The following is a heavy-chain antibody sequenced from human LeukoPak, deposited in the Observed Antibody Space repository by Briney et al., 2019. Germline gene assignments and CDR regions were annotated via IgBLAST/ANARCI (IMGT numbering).Heavy chain of an antibody. CDR3: ARRVAAAGYYFDY. CDR2: ISGSSSYT. CDR1: GFTFSDYY. V-gene: IGHV3-11*06. D-gene: IGHD6-13*01. Sequence: GGSLRLSCAASGFTFSDYYMSWIRQAPGKGLEWVSYISGSSSYTTYADSVKGRFTISRDNAKNSLYPQMNSLRAEDTAVYYCARRVAAAGYYFDYWGQGTLVTVSS. J-gene: IGHJ4*02.